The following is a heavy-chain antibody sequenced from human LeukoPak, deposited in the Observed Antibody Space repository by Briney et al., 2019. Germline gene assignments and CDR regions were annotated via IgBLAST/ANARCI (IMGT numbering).Heavy chain of an antibody. Sequence: SETLSLTCTVAGASISGNYGGWIRQPPGKGLEWIGYIYYTGTTKYNPSLTSRVTISVDTSKSQFSLKLRSLTAADTAVHYCARDYESSGLRPCDLWGRGTLVTVSS. J-gene: IGHJ2*01. CDR2: IYYTGTT. V-gene: IGHV4-59*01. D-gene: IGHD3-22*01. CDR1: GASISGNY. CDR3: ARDYESSGLRPCDL.